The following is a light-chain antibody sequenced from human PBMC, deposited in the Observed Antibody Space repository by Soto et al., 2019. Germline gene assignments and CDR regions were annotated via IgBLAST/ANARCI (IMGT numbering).Light chain of an antibody. V-gene: IGKV1-39*01. CDR3: QQSFSGQGT. CDR1: QSINTY. Sequence: DIQMTHSPSSLSASVGERVTITCRASQSINTYLNWFQQRPGKAPKLLIYAASSLPSGVPSRFSGSGSGKDFTLTISSLQREDFATYYCQQSFSGQGTFGPGSKV. J-gene: IGKJ3*01. CDR2: AAS.